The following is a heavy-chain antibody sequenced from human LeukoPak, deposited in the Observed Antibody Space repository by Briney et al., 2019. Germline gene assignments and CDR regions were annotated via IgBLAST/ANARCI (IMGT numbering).Heavy chain of an antibody. CDR3: ARVLSGYTTYYFDY. J-gene: IGHJ4*02. CDR2: IYTSGST. D-gene: IGHD3-3*01. CDR1: GGSISSGSYY. Sequence: SQTLSLTCTVSGGSISSGSYYWSWIRQPAGKGLEWIGRIYTSGSTNYNPSLKSRVTMSVDTSKNQFSLKLSSVTAADTAVYYCARVLSGYTTYYFDYWGQGTLVTVSS. V-gene: IGHV4-61*02.